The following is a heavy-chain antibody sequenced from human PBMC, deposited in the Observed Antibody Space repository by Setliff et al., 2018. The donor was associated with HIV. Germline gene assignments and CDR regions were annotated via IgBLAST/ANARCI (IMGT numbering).Heavy chain of an antibody. V-gene: IGHV1-46*01. CDR2: INPSGGST. Sequence: ASVKVSCKVSGYTFTSYYMHWVRQAPGQGLEWMGIINPSGGSTSYAQKFQGRVTMTRDTSTSTVYMELSSLRSEDTAVYYCARNSIRNYYGSSGYYGGAFDIWGQGTMVTVSS. CDR3: ARNSIRNYYGSSGYYGGAFDI. J-gene: IGHJ3*02. D-gene: IGHD3-22*01. CDR1: GYTFTSYY.